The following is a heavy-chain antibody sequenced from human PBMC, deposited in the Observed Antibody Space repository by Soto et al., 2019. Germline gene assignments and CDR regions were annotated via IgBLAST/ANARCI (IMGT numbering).Heavy chain of an antibody. Sequence: QVQLVQSGAEVKKPGASVKVSCKASGYPFTSYDINWVRLAPGQGLEWMGWMNGDRDNTGCRQKFRGTSTMTKDTSKNTAYLELSSLTAEDTPVYFCASRTIAHGYFDLSGRGTLVTVSS. CDR1: GYPFTSYD. CDR2: MNGDRDNT. CDR3: ASRTIAHGYFDL. J-gene: IGHJ2*01. D-gene: IGHD1-1*01. V-gene: IGHV1-8*01.